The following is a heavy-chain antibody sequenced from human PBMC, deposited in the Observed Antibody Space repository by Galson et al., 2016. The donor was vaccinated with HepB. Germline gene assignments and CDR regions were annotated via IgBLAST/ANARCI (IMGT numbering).Heavy chain of an antibody. V-gene: IGHV3-33*06. Sequence: SLRLSCAASGFPFSTYGMHWVRQAPGKGLEWVAVIWYDGSNQYYADSVRGRFTIPRDNSKSTLYLQMNSLRAEDTAIYYCAKGRCSGRGCDYFDYWGQGTLVTVSS. CDR1: GFPFSTYG. D-gene: IGHD6-19*01. CDR3: AKGRCSGRGCDYFDY. J-gene: IGHJ4*02. CDR2: IWYDGSNQ.